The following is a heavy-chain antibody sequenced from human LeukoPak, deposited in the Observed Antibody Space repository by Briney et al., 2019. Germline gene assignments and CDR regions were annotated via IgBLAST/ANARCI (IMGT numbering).Heavy chain of an antibody. CDR2: ISYDGSNK. CDR3: ASGMYYYDSSGAFDY. Sequence: GGSLRLSCAASGFTFSSYAMHWVRQAPGKGLEWVAVISYDGSNKYYADSVKGRFTISRDNSKNTLYLQMNSLRAEDTAVYYCASGMYYYDSSGAFDYWGQGTLVTVSS. V-gene: IGHV3-30-3*01. CDR1: GFTFSSYA. D-gene: IGHD3-22*01. J-gene: IGHJ4*02.